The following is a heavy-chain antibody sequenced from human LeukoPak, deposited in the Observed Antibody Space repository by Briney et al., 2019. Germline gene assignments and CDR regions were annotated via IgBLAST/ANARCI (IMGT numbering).Heavy chain of an antibody. J-gene: IGHJ5*02. Sequence: GASVKVSCKASGYTFTSYGISWVRQAPGQGLEWMGWISAYNGNTNYAQKLQGRVTMTTDTSTSTAYMELRSLRSDDTAVYYCARDRDYSGSHQGRGNNWFDPWGQGTLVTVSS. CDR1: GYTFTSYG. CDR2: ISAYNGNT. CDR3: ARDRDYSGSHQGRGNNWFDP. D-gene: IGHD1-26*01. V-gene: IGHV1-18*01.